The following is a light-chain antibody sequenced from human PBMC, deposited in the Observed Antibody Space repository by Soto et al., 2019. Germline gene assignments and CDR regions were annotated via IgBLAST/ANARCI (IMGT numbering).Light chain of an antibody. J-gene: IGKJ3*01. CDR3: QHYDNSPPRFT. V-gene: IGKV3-20*01. CDR1: QSVSTTY. Sequence: EIVLTQSPGTLSLSPGERATLSCRASQSVSTTYLAWYQQKPGQAPRLLIYGASSRATGVPDRFSGSGSGTDFTPTISRLEPEDFAVYYCQHYDNSPPRFTFGPGTRVDIK. CDR2: GAS.